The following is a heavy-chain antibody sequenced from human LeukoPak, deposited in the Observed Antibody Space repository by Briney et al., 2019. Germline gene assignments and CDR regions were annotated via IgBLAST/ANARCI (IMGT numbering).Heavy chain of an antibody. J-gene: IGHJ3*02. V-gene: IGHV1-46*01. Sequence: ASVTLSFTASGYTFTSYYMDWVRQAPGQGLEWMGIINPSGGSTSYAQKFQGRVTMTRDTSTSTVYMELSSLRSEDTAVYYCARDKRVGAAMGATAAFDIWGQGTMVTVSS. CDR2: INPSGGST. D-gene: IGHD2-15*01. CDR3: ARDKRVGAAMGATAAFDI. CDR1: GYTFTSYY.